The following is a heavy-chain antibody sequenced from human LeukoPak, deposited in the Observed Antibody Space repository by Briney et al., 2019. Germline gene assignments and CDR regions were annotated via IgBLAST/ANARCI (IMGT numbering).Heavy chain of an antibody. D-gene: IGHD2-21*02. CDR2: INPSGGNT. CDR1: GYTFTSYY. Sequence: ASVKVSCKASGYTFTSYYMHWVRQAPGQGLEWMGIINPSGGNTNYAQKFQGRVTMTRDTSTSTVYMELSGLRSEDTAVYYCAREMDGGDRDYWGQGTLVTVSS. CDR3: AREMDGGDRDY. J-gene: IGHJ4*02. V-gene: IGHV1-46*03.